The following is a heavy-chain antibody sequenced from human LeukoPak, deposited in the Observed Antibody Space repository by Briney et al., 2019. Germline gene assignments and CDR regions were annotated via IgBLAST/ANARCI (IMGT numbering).Heavy chain of an antibody. CDR1: GFTFSSYA. V-gene: IGHV3-30*04. CDR2: ISYDGSNK. Sequence: GRSLRLSCAASGFTFSSYAMHWVRQAPGKGLEWVAVISYDGSNKYYADSVKGRFTISRDNSKNTLYLQMNSLRAEDTAVYYCARYSSGGYYFDYWGQGTLVTVSS. J-gene: IGHJ4*02. CDR3: ARYSSGGYYFDY. D-gene: IGHD6-19*01.